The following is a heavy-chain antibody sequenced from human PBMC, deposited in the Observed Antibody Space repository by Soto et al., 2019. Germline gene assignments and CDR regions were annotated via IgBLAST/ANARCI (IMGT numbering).Heavy chain of an antibody. V-gene: IGHV1-24*01. D-gene: IGHD3-22*01. J-gene: IGHJ5*02. CDR2: FDPEDGET. CDR3: ATGSSGYYWFDP. Sequence: ASVKVSCKVSGYTLTELSMHWVRQAPGKGLEWMGGFDPEDGETIYAQKFQGRVTMTEDTSTDAAYMELSSLRSEDTAVYYCATGSSGYYWFDPWGQGTLVTVSS. CDR1: GYTLTELS.